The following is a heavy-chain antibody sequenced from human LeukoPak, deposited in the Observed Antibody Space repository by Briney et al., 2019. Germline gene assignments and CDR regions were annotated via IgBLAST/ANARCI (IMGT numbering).Heavy chain of an antibody. CDR3: AKDWDYYGSGSYSDY. J-gene: IGHJ4*02. CDR2: IYIVGNT. Sequence: PGGSLRLSSAASGFTVSRNYMSWVRQAPGKGLEWVSVIYIVGNTYYADSVKGRFTISRDNSKNTLYLQMNSLRAEDTAVYYCAKDWDYYGSGSYSDYWGQGTLVTVSS. D-gene: IGHD3-10*01. V-gene: IGHV3-53*01. CDR1: GFTVSRNY.